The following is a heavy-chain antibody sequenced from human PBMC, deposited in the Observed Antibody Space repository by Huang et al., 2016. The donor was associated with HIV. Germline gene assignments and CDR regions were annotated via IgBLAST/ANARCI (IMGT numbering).Heavy chain of an antibody. CDR1: GGSFSAYY. Sequence: QVQLQQWGAGLLKPSETLSLPCAVYGGSFSAYYWTWMRPPPGKGLEWLGESNRGGGTHYSPSLRRRVTIAVDTSKNQFALKLSSVTAADTAVYYCARGNVDSSLLSGSYYYFDFWGQGTLVTVSS. CDR3: ARGNVDSSLLSGSYYYFDF. D-gene: IGHD1-26*01. J-gene: IGHJ4*02. CDR2: SNRGGGT. V-gene: IGHV4-34*01.